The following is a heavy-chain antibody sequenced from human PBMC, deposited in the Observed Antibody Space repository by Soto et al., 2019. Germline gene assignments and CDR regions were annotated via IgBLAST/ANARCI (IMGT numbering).Heavy chain of an antibody. CDR2: FDPEDGET. Sequence: ASVKVSSKFSGYTLTELSMHWVRQAPGKGLEWMGGFDPEDGETIYAQKFQGRVTMTEDTSTDTAYMELSSLRSEDTAVYYCATAPPWGITGTVYYFDYWGQGTLVTVSS. V-gene: IGHV1-24*01. J-gene: IGHJ4*02. CDR3: ATAPPWGITGTVYYFDY. D-gene: IGHD1-20*01. CDR1: GYTLTELS.